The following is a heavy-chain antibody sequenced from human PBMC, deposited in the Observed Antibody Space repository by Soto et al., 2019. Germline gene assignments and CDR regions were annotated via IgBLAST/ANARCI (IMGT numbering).Heavy chain of an antibody. J-gene: IGHJ6*02. CDR3: TTPGGSYYYYGMDV. D-gene: IGHD1-26*01. Sequence: GESLKISCAASGFTFSNAWMSWVRQAPGKGLEWVGRIKSKTDGGTTDYAAPVKGRFTISRDDSKNTLYLQMNSLKTEDTAVYYCTTPGGSYYYYGMDVWGQGTTVTVSS. V-gene: IGHV3-15*01. CDR2: IKSKTDGGTT. CDR1: GFTFSNAW.